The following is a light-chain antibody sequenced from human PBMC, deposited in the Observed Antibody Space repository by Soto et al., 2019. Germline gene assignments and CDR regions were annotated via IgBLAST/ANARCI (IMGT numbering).Light chain of an antibody. CDR1: QSVSSN. Sequence: EIVMTQSPATLSVSPGERVTLSCRASQSVSSNLAWYQQKPGQAPRLLIYAASTRATGIPARFSGSGSGTEFTLAISSLQSEDFAVYYWQQYINWPPTFTFGQGTKLEIK. J-gene: IGKJ2*01. CDR2: AAS. CDR3: QQYINWPPTFT. V-gene: IGKV3-15*01.